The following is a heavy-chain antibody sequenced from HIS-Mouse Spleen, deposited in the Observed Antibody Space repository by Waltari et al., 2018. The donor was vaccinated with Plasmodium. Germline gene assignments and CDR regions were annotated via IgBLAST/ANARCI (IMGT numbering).Heavy chain of an antibody. V-gene: IGHV4-34*01. CDR3: ARGHYSSSYHFDY. J-gene: IGHJ4*02. D-gene: IGHD6-13*01. CDR1: GGSFSGYS. CDR2: INHSGST. Sequence: QVQLQQWGAGLLKPSETLSRTCAVYGGSFSGYSWSWIRQPPGKGLEWIGEINHSGSTNYNPSLKSRVTISVDTSKNQFSLKLSSVTAADTAVYYCARGHYSSSYHFDYWGQGTLVTVSS.